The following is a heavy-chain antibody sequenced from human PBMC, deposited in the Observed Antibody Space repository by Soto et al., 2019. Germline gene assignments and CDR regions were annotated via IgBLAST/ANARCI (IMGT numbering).Heavy chain of an antibody. CDR1: GFSIRIRSYY. CDR3: ALRLGDPGRLYFDY. V-gene: IGHV4-31*03. D-gene: IGHD3-16*01. Sequence: PSETLSLTCTVSGFSIRIRSYYRHWIRQHPGKGLEWIGYIYYSGSTYYNPSLKSRVTISVDTSKNQFSLKLSSVTAADTAVYYCALRLGDPGRLYFDYWGQGTLVT. CDR2: IYYSGST. J-gene: IGHJ4*02.